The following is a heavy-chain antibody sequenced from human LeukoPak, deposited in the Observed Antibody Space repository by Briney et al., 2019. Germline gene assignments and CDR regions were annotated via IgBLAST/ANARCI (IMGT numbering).Heavy chain of an antibody. CDR2: ISYDGSNK. V-gene: IGHV3-30-3*01. CDR1: GFTFSSYA. D-gene: IGHD5-18*01. Sequence: GESLRLSCAASGFTFSSYAMHWVRQAPGKGLEWVAVISYDGSNKYYADSVKGRFTISRDNSKNTLYLQMNSLRAEDTAVYYCARDQSPDTAMVTVGYFDYWGQGTLVTVSS. CDR3: ARDQSPDTAMVTVGYFDY. J-gene: IGHJ4*02.